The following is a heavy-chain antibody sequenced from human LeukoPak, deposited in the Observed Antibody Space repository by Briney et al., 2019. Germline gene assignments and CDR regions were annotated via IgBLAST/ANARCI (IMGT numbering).Heavy chain of an antibody. CDR2: ISWDGVST. CDR3: AKGRVIYSTSSATDY. Sequence: GGSLRLSCAASGFTFDQYPMHWLRQPPGKGLEWVSVISWDGVSTYYAHSVKGRFTISRDSSKNSLYLQMNSLRTEDTALYYCAKGRVIYSTSSATDYWGQGTLVTVSS. V-gene: IGHV3-43*01. D-gene: IGHD6-6*01. CDR1: GFTFDQYP. J-gene: IGHJ4*02.